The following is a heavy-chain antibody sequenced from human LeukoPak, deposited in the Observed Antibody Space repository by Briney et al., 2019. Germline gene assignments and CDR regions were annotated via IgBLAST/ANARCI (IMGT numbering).Heavy chain of an antibody. J-gene: IGHJ4*02. CDR2: IYYSGST. CDR1: GGSISSYY. Sequence: ASETLSLTCTVSGGSISSYYWSWIRQPPGKGLEWIGYIYYSGSTNYSPSLKSRVTISVDTSKNQFSLKLSSVTAADTAVYYCARETNDYFDYWGQGTLVTVSS. CDR3: ARETNDYFDY. V-gene: IGHV4-59*01.